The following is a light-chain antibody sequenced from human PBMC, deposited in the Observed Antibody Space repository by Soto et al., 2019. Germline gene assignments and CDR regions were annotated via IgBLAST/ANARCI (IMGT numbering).Light chain of an antibody. CDR2: GSS. J-gene: IGKJ5*01. Sequence: DIVLTQSPGTLSLSPGERATLSCRASQTLSPNYLAWCQQKPGHPPRLLIYGSSKRATGIPDRFSGSGSGTDFTLTFSRLEPDDFGVYFCQQYCALPMTFGQGTRLEIK. V-gene: IGKV3-20*01. CDR1: QTLSPNY. CDR3: QQYCALPMT.